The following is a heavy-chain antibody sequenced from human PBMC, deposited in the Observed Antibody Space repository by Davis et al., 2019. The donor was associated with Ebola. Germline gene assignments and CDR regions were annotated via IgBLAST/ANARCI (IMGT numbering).Heavy chain of an antibody. D-gene: IGHD3-22*01. J-gene: IGHJ5*02. V-gene: IGHV1-18*04. Sequence: ASVKVSCKASGYTFTSYGISWVRQAPGQGLEWMGWISAYNGNTNYAQKLQGRVTMTTDTSTSTAYMELRSLRSDDTAVYYCARAFPGYYDSSGYTPLGWFDPWGQGTLVTVSS. CDR1: GYTFTSYG. CDR2: ISAYNGNT. CDR3: ARAFPGYYDSSGYTPLGWFDP.